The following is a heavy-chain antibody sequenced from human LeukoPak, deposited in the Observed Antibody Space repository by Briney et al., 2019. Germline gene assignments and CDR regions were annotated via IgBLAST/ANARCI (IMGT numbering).Heavy chain of an antibody. CDR3: ARSSQFGRFGELSPWDY. V-gene: IGHV1-69*04. J-gene: IGHJ4*02. D-gene: IGHD3-10*01. CDR2: IIPILGIA. Sequence: SVKVSCKASGGTFSSYAISWVRQAPGQGLEWMGRIIPILGIANYAQKFQGRVTITADKSTSTAYMELSSLRSEDTAVYYCARSSQFGRFGELSPWDYWGQGTLVTVSS. CDR1: GGTFSSYA.